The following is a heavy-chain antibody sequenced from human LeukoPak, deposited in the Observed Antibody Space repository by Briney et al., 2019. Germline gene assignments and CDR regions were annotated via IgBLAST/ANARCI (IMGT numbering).Heavy chain of an antibody. CDR3: ARDGVPAAYYYGMDV. V-gene: IGHV3-30-3*01. CDR2: ISYDGSNK. D-gene: IGHD2-2*01. J-gene: IGHJ6*02. CDR1: GFTFSSYA. Sequence: GGSLRLSCAASGFTFSSYAMHWVRQAPGKGLEWVAVISYDGSNKYYADSVKGRFTISRDNSKNTLYLQMNSLRAEDTAVYYCARDGVPAAYYYGMDVWGQGTTVTVSS.